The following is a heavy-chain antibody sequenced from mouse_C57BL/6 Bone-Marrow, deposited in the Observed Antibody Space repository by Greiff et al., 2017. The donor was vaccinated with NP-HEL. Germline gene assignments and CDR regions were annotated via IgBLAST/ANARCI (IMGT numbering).Heavy chain of an antibody. D-gene: IGHD2-1*01. Sequence: QVQLQQSGAELARPGASVKLSCKASGYTFTSYGISWVKQRTGQGLEWIGEIYPRSGNTYYNEKFKGKATLTADKSSSTAYMELRSLTSEESAVYFCARGFDYGNYVHFFDYWGRGTTLTVSS. V-gene: IGHV1-81*01. CDR3: ARGFDYGNYVHFFDY. CDR2: IYPRSGNT. J-gene: IGHJ2*01. CDR1: GYTFTSYG.